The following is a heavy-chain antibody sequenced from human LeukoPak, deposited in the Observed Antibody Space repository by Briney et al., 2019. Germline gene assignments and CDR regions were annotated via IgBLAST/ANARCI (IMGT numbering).Heavy chain of an antibody. CDR3: ARLQRYYYYYMDV. J-gene: IGHJ6*03. CDR1: GYTFTGYY. Sequence: ASVKVSCKASGYTFTGYYMHWVRQAPGQGLEWMGWINPNRGGTNYAQKFQGRVTMTRDTSISTAYMALSRLRSDDTAVYYCARLQRYYYYYMDVWGKGTTVTVSS. V-gene: IGHV1-2*02. CDR2: INPNRGGT.